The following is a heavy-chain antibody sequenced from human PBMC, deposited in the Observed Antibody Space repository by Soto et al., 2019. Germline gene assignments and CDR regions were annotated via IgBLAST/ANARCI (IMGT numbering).Heavy chain of an antibody. V-gene: IGHV2-5*02. CDR2: IYWDDSK. D-gene: IGHD1-26*01. Sequence: QITLKESGPTLVKPTQTLTLTCTFSGFSLTTDRVGLGWIRQPPGEALEWLAVIYWDDSKTYRPSLESILTITKDTSKNQVALTMTNMDSLDTDTYYCAHAYGGRSLYWGQGTRVTVSS. CDR1: GFSLTTDRVG. CDR3: AHAYGGRSLY. J-gene: IGHJ4*02.